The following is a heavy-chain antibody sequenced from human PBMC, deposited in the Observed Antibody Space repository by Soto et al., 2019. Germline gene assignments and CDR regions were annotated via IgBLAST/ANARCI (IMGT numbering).Heavy chain of an antibody. CDR2: ISSSGSTI. V-gene: IGHV3-11*01. D-gene: IGHD3-16*02. J-gene: IGHJ3*02. CDR1: GFTFSDYY. Sequence: QVQLVESGGGLVKPGGSLRLSCAASGFTFSDYYMSWIRQAPGKGLEWVSYISSSGSTIYYADSVKGRFTISRDNAKNSLYLQMNSLRAEDTAVYYFAREITFGGVIVIHDAFDIWGQGTMVTVSS. CDR3: AREITFGGVIVIHDAFDI.